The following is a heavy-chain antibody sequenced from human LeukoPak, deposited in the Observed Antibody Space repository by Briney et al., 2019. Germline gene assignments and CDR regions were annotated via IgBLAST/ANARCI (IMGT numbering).Heavy chain of an antibody. CDR1: GYTFSSYG. V-gene: IGHV1-18*01. CDR3: ARPSTHYYDSSDYFDS. Sequence: ASVKVSCKASGYTFSSYGISWVRQAPGQGLEWMGWITTHNGNTNYAQKLQGRVTMTTDTSTSTAYMELRSLRSDDTAVYYCARPSTHYYDSSDYFDSWGQGTLVTVSS. J-gene: IGHJ4*02. D-gene: IGHD3-22*01. CDR2: ITTHNGNT.